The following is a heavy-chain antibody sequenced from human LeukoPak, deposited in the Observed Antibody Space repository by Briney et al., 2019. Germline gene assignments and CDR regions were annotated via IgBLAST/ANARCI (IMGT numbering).Heavy chain of an antibody. J-gene: IGHJ4*02. CDR2: IWHDGSNK. V-gene: IGHV3-33*06. D-gene: IGHD3-3*01. CDR1: GFTFSTYG. Sequence: GGSLRLSCAASGFTFSTYGMLWVRQAPGKGLEWVTVIWHDGSNKYYADSVKGRFTISRDNSKNTLYLQMNSLRAEDTAVYYCAKDPADFWIPPLLDYWGQGTLVTVSS. CDR3: AKDPADFWIPPLLDY.